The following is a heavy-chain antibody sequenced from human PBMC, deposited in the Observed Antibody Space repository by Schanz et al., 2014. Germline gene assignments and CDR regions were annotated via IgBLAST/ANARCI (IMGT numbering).Heavy chain of an antibody. J-gene: IGHJ6*02. CDR3: ARDTSYGMDV. Sequence: EVQLVESGGGLVQPGGSLRLSCAAYGFTFSDYYMSWIRQAPGKGLEWVANIKQHGNEKYYVDSVKGRFTISRDNAKISLYLQMNSLRVEDTAVYYCARDTSYGMDVWGQGTTVTVSS. CDR1: GFTFSDYY. CDR2: IKQHGNEK. V-gene: IGHV3-7*04.